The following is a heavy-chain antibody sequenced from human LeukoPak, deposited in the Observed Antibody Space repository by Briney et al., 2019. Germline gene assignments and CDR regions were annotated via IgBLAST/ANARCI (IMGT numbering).Heavy chain of an antibody. CDR3: ARAISPVNNYYYYYMDV. CDR1: GGSISSSSYY. J-gene: IGHJ6*03. CDR2: IYYSGST. V-gene: IGHV4-39*07. D-gene: IGHD3-3*02. Sequence: SETLSLTCTVSGGSISSSSYYWGWIRQPPGKGLEWIGSIYYSGSTYYNPSLKSRVTISVDTSKNQFSLKLSSVTAADTAVYYCARAISPVNNYYYYYMDVWGKGTTVTVSS.